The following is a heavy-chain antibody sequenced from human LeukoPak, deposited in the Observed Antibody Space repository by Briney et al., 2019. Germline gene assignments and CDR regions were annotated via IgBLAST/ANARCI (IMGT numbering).Heavy chain of an antibody. CDR3: ARGVVSGSYYKGNHFDY. CDR1: GYTFTNYG. Sequence: ASVKVSCKASGYTFTNYGISWVRQAPGQGLEWMGWISAYNGNTNYAQKLQGRVTMTTDTSTSTAYMELRSLRSDDTAVYYCARGVVSGSYYKGNHFDYWGQGTLVTVSS. CDR2: ISAYNGNT. J-gene: IGHJ4*02. D-gene: IGHD3-10*01. V-gene: IGHV1-18*01.